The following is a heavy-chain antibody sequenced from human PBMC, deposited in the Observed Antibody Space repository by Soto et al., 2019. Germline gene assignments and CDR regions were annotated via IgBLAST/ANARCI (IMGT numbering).Heavy chain of an antibody. J-gene: IGHJ4*02. V-gene: IGHV1-3*01. Sequence: ASVKVSCKASGYTFTSYAMHWVRQAPGQRLEWMGWINAGNGNTKYSQKFQGRVTITRDTSASTAYMELSSLRSEDTAVYYCARPYATRYDILTGPDYWGQGTLVTVSS. CDR3: ARPYATRYDILTGPDY. D-gene: IGHD3-9*01. CDR1: GYTFTSYA. CDR2: INAGNGNT.